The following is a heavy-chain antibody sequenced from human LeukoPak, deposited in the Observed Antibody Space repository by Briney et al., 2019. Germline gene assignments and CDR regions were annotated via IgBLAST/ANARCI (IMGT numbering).Heavy chain of an antibody. V-gene: IGHV4-39*07. CDR3: AREKLSGTTAYFDY. CDR1: GGSISSSSYY. D-gene: IGHD1-1*01. J-gene: IGHJ4*02. CDR2: IYYSGST. Sequence: PSETLSLTCTVSGGSISSSSYYWGWIRQPPGKGLEWIGSIYYSGSTYYNPSLKSRVTISVDTSKNQFSLKLSSVTAADTAVYYCAREKLSGTTAYFDYWGQGTLVTVSS.